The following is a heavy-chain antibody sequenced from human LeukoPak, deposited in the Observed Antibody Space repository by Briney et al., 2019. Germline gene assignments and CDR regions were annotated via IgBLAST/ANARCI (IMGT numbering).Heavy chain of an antibody. J-gene: IGHJ6*02. CDR1: GFTFSSYA. Sequence: GGSLRLSCAASGFTFSSYAMSWVRQAPGKGLEWVSVIYSGGSTYYADSVKGRFTISRDNSKNTLYLQMNSLRAEDTAVYYCAREGGYYYGMDVWGQGTTVTVSS. V-gene: IGHV3-53*01. CDR2: IYSGGST. D-gene: IGHD2-15*01. CDR3: AREGGYYYGMDV.